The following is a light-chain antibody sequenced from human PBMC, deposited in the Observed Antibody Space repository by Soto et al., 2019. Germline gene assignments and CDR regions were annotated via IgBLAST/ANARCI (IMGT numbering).Light chain of an antibody. CDR3: CSYAGSRNLV. CDR2: EGN. J-gene: IGLJ3*02. CDR1: SSDVGGYNL. Sequence: QSVLTQPASVSGSPGQSITISCTGTSSDVGGYNLVSWYQQHPGKAPKLMIYEGNKRPSGVSNRFSGSKSGNTASLTISGLQAEDEADYYCCSYAGSRNLVFGGGTKLTVL. V-gene: IGLV2-23*01.